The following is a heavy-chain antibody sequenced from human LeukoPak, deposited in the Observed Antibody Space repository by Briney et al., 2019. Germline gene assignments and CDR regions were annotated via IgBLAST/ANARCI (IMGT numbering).Heavy chain of an antibody. J-gene: IGHJ4*02. D-gene: IGHD6-13*01. V-gene: IGHV3-21*01. Sequence: PGGSLRLSCAASGFTFSTYSMNWVRQAPGKGLEWVSSISSSSSYIYYADSVTGRFTISRDNAKNSLYLQMNSLRVEDTAVYYCARDEGSSSWYGGFDYWGQGTLVTVSS. CDR2: ISSSSSYI. CDR3: ARDEGSSSWYGGFDY. CDR1: GFTFSTYS.